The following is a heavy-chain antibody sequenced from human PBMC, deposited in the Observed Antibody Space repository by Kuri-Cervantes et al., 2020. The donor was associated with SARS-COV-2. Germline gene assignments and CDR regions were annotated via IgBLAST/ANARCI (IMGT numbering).Heavy chain of an antibody. Sequence: SVKVSCKASGVTFTRDTINWVRQAPGQGLEWMGGIIPVLGVTNCARKFQGRVTITADKSTNTAYMDLNSLTSEDTAVYYCARDRCAWPFDYWGQGTLVTVSS. V-gene: IGHV1-69*10. CDR1: GVTFTRDT. CDR3: ARDRCAWPFDY. J-gene: IGHJ4*02. CDR2: IIPVLGVT.